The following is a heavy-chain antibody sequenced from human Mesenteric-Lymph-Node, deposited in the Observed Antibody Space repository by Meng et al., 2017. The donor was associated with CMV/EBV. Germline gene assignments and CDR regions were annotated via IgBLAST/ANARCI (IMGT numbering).Heavy chain of an antibody. CDR3: ARDRIGTGYCSSTSCYHYYGMDV. Sequence: SVKVSCKASGGTFSSYAISWVRQAPGQGLEWMGGIIPILGIANYAQKFQGRVTITTDESTSTAYMELSSLRSEDTAVYYCARDRIGTGYCSSTSCYHYYGMDVWGQGTTVTVSS. V-gene: IGHV1-69*10. CDR2: IIPILGIA. J-gene: IGHJ6*02. D-gene: IGHD2-2*01. CDR1: GGTFSSYA.